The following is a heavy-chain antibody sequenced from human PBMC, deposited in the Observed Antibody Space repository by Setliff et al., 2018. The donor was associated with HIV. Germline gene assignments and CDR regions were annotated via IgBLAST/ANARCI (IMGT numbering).Heavy chain of an antibody. CDR1: GFTFSSYA. CDR2: IGAVGGPT. V-gene: IGHV3-23*01. CDR3: AKVFAFGVDGFDI. J-gene: IGHJ3*02. D-gene: IGHD3-10*01. Sequence: GGSLRLSCAASGFTFSSYAMGWVRQAPGKGLAWVSTIGAVGGPTHYAESVKGRFTISKDNSQNALYLQMNSLTDEDTAVYYCAKVFAFGVDGFDIWGQGTMVTVSS.